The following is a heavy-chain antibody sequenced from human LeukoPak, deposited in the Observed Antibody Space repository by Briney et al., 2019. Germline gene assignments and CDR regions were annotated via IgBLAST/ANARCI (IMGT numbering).Heavy chain of an antibody. CDR2: ISGSGSHT. V-gene: IGHV3-23*01. D-gene: IGHD1-14*01. J-gene: IGHJ6*03. CDR1: GFTFTTYG. CDR3: AKNGEPHYYMDV. Sequence: GGSLRLSCAASGFTFTTYGMNWVRQAPGKGLEWVSSISGSGSHTYYADSVKGRLTTSRDNSKNTLYLQMNSLTAEDTAVYYCAKNGEPHYYMDVWGKGTTDTVSS.